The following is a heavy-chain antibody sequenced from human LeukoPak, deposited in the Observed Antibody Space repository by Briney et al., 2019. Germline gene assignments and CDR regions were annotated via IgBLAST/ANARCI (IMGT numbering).Heavy chain of an antibody. V-gene: IGHV4-39*02. J-gene: IGHJ4*02. Sequence: PSETLSLTCTVSGGSISTSNYYWAWIRQPPGKGLQWIGSISYRRNTYYNPSLKSRVTMSVDTSKNQFSLRLTSVTAADTALYYCARDTIPPRSATEQKTGTYYWGQGTLVTVSS. CDR1: GGSISTSNYY. CDR3: ARDTIPPRSATEQKTGTYY. CDR2: ISYRRNT. D-gene: IGHD7-27*01.